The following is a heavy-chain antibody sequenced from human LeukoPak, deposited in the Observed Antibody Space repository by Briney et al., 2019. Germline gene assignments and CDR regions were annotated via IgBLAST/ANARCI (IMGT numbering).Heavy chain of an antibody. D-gene: IGHD1-26*01. Sequence: GGSLRLSCAASGFTFSSYAMSWVRQAPGKGLEWVSAISGSGGSTYYADSVKGRFTISRDNAKNSLYLQMNSLGAEDTAVYYCARGGATNWSDPWGQGTLVTVSS. CDR3: ARGGATNWSDP. CDR1: GFTFSSYA. CDR2: ISGSGGST. J-gene: IGHJ5*02. V-gene: IGHV3-23*01.